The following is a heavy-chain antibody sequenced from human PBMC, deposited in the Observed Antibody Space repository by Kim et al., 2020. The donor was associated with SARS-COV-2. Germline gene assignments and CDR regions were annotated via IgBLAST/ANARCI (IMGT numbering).Heavy chain of an antibody. V-gene: IGHV1-69*13. CDR1: GGTFSSYA. Sequence: SVKVSCKSSGGTFSSYAISWVRQAPGQGLEWMGGIIPIFGTANYAQKFQGRVTITADESTSTAYMELSSLRSEDTAVYYCSSRYYYDSSGYYKAYYYYGMDGWGQGTTVTVSS. CDR3: SSRYYYDSSGYYKAYYYYGMDG. J-gene: IGHJ6*02. D-gene: IGHD3-22*01. CDR2: IIPIFGTA.